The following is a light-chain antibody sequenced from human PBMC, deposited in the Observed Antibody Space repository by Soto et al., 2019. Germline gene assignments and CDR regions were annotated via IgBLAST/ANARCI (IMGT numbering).Light chain of an antibody. CDR1: QSVSSY. J-gene: IGKJ5*01. CDR2: DAS. CDR3: QQYTNWPPNT. V-gene: IGKV3-15*01. Sequence: EIVLTQSPATLSLSPGERATLSCRASQSVSSYLAWYQQKPGQAPRLLIYDASTRATGIPARFSGSGSGTEFTLTISSLQSEDFAVYYCQQYTNWPPNTFGQGTRLEIK.